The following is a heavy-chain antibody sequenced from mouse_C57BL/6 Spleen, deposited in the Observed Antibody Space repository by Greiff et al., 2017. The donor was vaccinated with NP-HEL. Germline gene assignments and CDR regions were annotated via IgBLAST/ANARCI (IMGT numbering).Heavy chain of an antibody. CDR1: GFSLTSYG. CDR2: IWRGGST. V-gene: IGHV2-5*01. Sequence: QVQLQQSGPGLVQPSQSLSITCTVSGFSLTSYGVHWVRQSPGKGLEWLGVIWRGGSTDYNAAFMSRLSITKDNSKSQVFFKMNSLQADDTAIYYCATPYYYGSSYAMDYWGQGTSVTVSS. D-gene: IGHD1-1*01. CDR3: ATPYYYGSSYAMDY. J-gene: IGHJ4*01.